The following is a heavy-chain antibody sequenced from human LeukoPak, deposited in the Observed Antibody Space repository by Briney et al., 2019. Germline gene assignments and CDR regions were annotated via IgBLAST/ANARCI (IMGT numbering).Heavy chain of an antibody. Sequence: ASVKVSCKASGYTFISYGISWVRQAPGQGLEWMGWISAYNGNTNYAQKLQGRVTMTTDTSTSTAYMELRSLRSVDTAVYYCARLYCSSTSCLLLDYWGQGTLVTVSS. J-gene: IGHJ4*02. CDR3: ARLYCSSTSCLLLDY. D-gene: IGHD2-2*01. CDR1: GYTFISYG. V-gene: IGHV1-18*01. CDR2: ISAYNGNT.